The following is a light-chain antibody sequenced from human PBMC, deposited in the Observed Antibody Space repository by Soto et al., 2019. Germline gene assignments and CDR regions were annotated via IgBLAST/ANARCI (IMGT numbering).Light chain of an antibody. CDR2: DVS. J-gene: IGLJ1*01. V-gene: IGLV2-14*03. Sequence: QSALTQPASVSGSPGQSITISCIGTGTDVGGYKYVSWYQHHPVKAPKLIIYDVSERPSGVSNHYSGSKSGNTACLTISGLQAEDEADYYCTSYTSSNTLVFGTGTKLTVL. CDR1: GTDVGGYKY. CDR3: TSYTSSNTLV.